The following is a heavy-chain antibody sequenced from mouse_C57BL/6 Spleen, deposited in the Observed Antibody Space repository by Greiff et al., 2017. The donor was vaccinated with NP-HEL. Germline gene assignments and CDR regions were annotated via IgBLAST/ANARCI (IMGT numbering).Heavy chain of an antibody. CDR1: GYTFTDYN. V-gene: IGHV1-22*01. J-gene: IGHJ3*01. D-gene: IGHD1-2*01. CDR3: ARKDYGGTWFAY. CDR2: INPNNGGT. Sequence: VQLKESGPELVKPGASVKMSCKASGYTFTDYNMHWVKQSHGKSLEWIGYINPNNGGTSYNQKFKGKATLTVNKSSSTAYMELRSLTSEDSAVYYCARKDYGGTWFAYWGQGTLVTVSA.